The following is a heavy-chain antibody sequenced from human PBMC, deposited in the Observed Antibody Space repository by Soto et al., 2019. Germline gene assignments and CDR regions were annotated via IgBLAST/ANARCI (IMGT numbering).Heavy chain of an antibody. CDR2: INPSGGST. CDR1: GHTFTSYY. V-gene: IGHV1-46*01. D-gene: IGHD3-10*01. J-gene: IGHJ4*02. Sequence: ASVKVSCKASGHTFTSYYMHWVRQAPGQGLEWMGIINPSGGSTSYAQKFQGRVTMTRDTSTSTVYMELSSLRSEDTAVFYFAKSLSGSGSYYTVTSFDYWGQGTLVTVSS. CDR3: AKSLSGSGSYYTVTSFDY.